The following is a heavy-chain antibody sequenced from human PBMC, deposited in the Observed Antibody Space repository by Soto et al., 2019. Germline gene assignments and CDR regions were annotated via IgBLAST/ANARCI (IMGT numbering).Heavy chain of an antibody. Sequence: PVGSLRLSCAASGFTFSSYGMHWVRQAPGKGLEWVAVIWYDGSSKYYADSVKGRFTISRDNSKNTLYLQMNSLRAEDTAVYYCARDLLGRYYYGSGSRYYYYGMDVWGQGTTVTVSS. D-gene: IGHD3-10*01. J-gene: IGHJ6*02. CDR2: IWYDGSSK. CDR1: GFTFSSYG. V-gene: IGHV3-33*01. CDR3: ARDLLGRYYYGSGSRYYYYGMDV.